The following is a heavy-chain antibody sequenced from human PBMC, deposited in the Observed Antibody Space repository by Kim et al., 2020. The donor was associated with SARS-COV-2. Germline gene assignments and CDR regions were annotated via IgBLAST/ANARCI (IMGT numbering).Heavy chain of an antibody. Sequence: SETLSLTCAVYGGSFSGYYWSWIRQPPGKGLEWMGEINHSGSTNYNASLKSRVTISVDTSKNQFSLKLSSVTAADTAVYYCARNGFVVVVAATLFDYCGQRTLVTVSS. CDR2: INHSGST. CDR3: ARNGFVVVVAATLFDY. V-gene: IGHV4-34*01. D-gene: IGHD2-15*01. CDR1: GGSFSGYY. J-gene: IGHJ4*02.